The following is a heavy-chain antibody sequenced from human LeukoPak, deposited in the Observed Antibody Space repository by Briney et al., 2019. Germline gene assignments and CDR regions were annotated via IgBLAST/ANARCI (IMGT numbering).Heavy chain of an antibody. CDR1: GGSISSSSYY. CDR3: ARRSRPGIAAAGTDY. CDR2: IYYSGST. Sequence: SETLSLTCTVSGGSISSSSYYWSWIRQPPGKGLEWIGYIYYSGSTNYNPSLKSRVTISVDTSKNQISLKLNSVTAADTAVYYCARRSRPGIAAAGTDYWGQGTLVTVPS. V-gene: IGHV4-61*01. D-gene: IGHD6-13*01. J-gene: IGHJ4*02.